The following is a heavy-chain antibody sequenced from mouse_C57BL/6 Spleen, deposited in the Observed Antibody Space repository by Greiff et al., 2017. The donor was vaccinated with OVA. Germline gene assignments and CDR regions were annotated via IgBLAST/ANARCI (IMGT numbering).Heavy chain of an antibody. D-gene: IGHD1-1*01. CDR1: GYTFTDYY. V-gene: IGHV1-26*01. J-gene: IGHJ4*01. CDR2: INPNNGGT. CDR3: ARPLLLRAMDY. Sequence: EVKLQQSGPELVKPGASVKISCKASGYTFTDYYMNWVKQSHGKSLEWIGDINPNNGGTSYNQKFKGKATLTVDKSSSTAYMELRSLTSEDSAVYYCARPLLLRAMDYWGQGTSVTVSS.